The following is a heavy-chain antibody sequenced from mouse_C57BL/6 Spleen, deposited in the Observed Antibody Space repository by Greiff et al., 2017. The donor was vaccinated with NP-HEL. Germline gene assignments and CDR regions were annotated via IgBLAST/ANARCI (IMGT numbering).Heavy chain of an antibody. V-gene: IGHV5-17*01. CDR3: ARGYYYGSSLFDY. J-gene: IGHJ2*01. Sequence: EVQRVESGGGLVKPGGSLKLSCAASGFTFSDYGMHWVRQAPEKGLEWVAYISSGSSTIYYADTVKGRFTISRDNAKNTLFLQMTSLGSEDTAMYYCARGYYYGSSLFDYWGQGTTLTVSS. CDR2: ISSGSSTI. D-gene: IGHD1-1*01. CDR1: GFTFSDYG.